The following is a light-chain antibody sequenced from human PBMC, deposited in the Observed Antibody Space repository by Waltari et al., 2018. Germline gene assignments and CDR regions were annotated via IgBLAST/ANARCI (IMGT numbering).Light chain of an antibody. Sequence: DIQLTQSPSSLSASVGDRVIITCRASQSIGSSVNWYQQKPGTAPKLLIYAASSLQSGVPSRFSGSGSGTDFTLAISSLQPEDFVTYYCQQSYSTPRTFGQGTKV. J-gene: IGKJ1*01. V-gene: IGKV1-39*01. CDR3: QQSYSTPRT. CDR2: AAS. CDR1: QSIGSS.